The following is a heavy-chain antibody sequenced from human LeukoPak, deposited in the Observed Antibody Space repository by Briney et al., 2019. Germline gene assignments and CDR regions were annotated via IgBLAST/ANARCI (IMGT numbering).Heavy chain of an antibody. Sequence: WTGGSLRLSCAASGFTFDDYGMSWVRQAPGKGLEWVSGINWNGGSTGYADSVEGRFTISRDNAKNSLYLQMNSLRAEDTALYYCASNIAVADHDAFDIWGQGTMVTVSS. D-gene: IGHD6-19*01. CDR3: ASNIAVADHDAFDI. CDR2: INWNGGST. CDR1: GFTFDDYG. V-gene: IGHV3-20*04. J-gene: IGHJ3*02.